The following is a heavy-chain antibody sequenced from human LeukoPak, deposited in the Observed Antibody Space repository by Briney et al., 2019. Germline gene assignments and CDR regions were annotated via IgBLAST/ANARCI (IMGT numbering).Heavy chain of an antibody. CDR1: GFTFSTSG. Sequence: GGSLRLSCAASGFTFSTSGMHWVRQSPGKGLDWVAFIRNDGTKKNYADSVKGRFTISRDNSKNTLYLQMDSLSAEDTAVYYCAKDGTSTTLYYYYYYMDVWGKGTTVTISS. CDR3: AKDGTSTTLYYYYYYMDV. CDR2: IRNDGTKK. J-gene: IGHJ6*03. D-gene: IGHD1-14*01. V-gene: IGHV3-30*02.